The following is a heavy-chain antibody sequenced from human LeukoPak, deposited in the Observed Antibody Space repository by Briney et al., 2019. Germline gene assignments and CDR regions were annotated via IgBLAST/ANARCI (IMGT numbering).Heavy chain of an antibody. CDR2: ISAYNGNT. V-gene: IGHV1-18*01. J-gene: IGHJ6*02. CDR1: GYTFTSYG. Sequence: GASVKVSCKASGYTFTSYGISWVRQAPGQGLEWMGWISAYNGNTNYAQKLQGRVTMTTDTSTSTAYMELRSLRSDDTAVYYCARNSGERVFYDFWSGPYYYYGMDVWGQGTTVTVSS. CDR3: ARNSGERVFYDFWSGPYYYYGMDV. D-gene: IGHD3-3*01.